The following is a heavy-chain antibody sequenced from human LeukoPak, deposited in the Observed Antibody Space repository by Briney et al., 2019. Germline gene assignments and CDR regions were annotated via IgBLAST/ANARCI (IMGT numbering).Heavy chain of an antibody. D-gene: IGHD4-23*01. V-gene: IGHV1-69*13. J-gene: IGHJ6*02. CDR1: GGTFSSHA. Sequence: GASVKVSCKASGGTFSSHAISWVRQAPGQGLEWMGGIIPIFGTANYAQKFQGRVTITADESTSTAYMELSSLRSEDTAVYYCARETPTVVTGNYYGMDVWGQGTTVTVSS. CDR2: IIPIFGTA. CDR3: ARETPTVVTGNYYGMDV.